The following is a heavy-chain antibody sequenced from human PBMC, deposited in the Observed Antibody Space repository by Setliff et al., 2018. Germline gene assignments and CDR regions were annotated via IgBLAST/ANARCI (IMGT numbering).Heavy chain of an antibody. CDR2: IDWDDDK. V-gene: IGHV2-70*12. Sequence: SGPTLVNPTQTLTLTCTFSGFSLSTSGMCVSWIRQPPGKALEWLARIDWDDDKYYSTSLKTRLTIPKDTSKRQVVLTMTNMYPVDPATYYCAHKATGAGTCWGAFDSWGQGTMVNVSS. D-gene: IGHD6-19*01. CDR3: AHKATGAGTCWGAFDS. J-gene: IGHJ3*02. CDR1: GFSLSTSGMC.